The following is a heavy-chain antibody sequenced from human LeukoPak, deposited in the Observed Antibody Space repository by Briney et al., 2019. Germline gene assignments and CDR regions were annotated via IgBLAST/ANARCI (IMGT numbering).Heavy chain of an antibody. CDR1: GFIFSSDG. J-gene: IGHJ6*03. V-gene: IGHV3-30*02. CDR3: AKDRGPYGDHQTYYYYMDV. Sequence: GGSLRLSCAASGFIFSSDGIHWVRQAPGRGVEWGAFIRGDGDNKYYADSVKGRFTISRVNAKNTLYLQMNSLRAEDTAVYYCAKDRGPYGDHQTYYYYMDVWGKGTTVTISS. CDR2: IRGDGDNK. D-gene: IGHD4-17*01.